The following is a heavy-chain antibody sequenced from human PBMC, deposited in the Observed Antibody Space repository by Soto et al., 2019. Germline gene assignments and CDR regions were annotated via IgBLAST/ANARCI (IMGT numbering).Heavy chain of an antibody. V-gene: IGHV4-34*01. J-gene: IGHJ4*02. CDR3: ARGYCTNGVCYRGFDY. D-gene: IGHD2-8*01. CDR1: GGSFSGYY. Sequence: QVQLQQWGAGLLKPSETLSLTCAVYGGSFSGYYWSWIRQPPGKGLEWIGEINHSGSTNYNPSLKSRATISVDTSKNQFSLKLSSVTAADTAVYYCARGYCTNGVCYRGFDYWGQGTLVTVSS. CDR2: INHSGST.